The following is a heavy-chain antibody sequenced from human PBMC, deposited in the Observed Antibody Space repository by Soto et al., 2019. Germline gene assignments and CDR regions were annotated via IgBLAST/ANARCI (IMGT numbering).Heavy chain of an antibody. D-gene: IGHD6-19*01. V-gene: IGHV3-30*18. Sequence: QVQLVESGGGVFQPGRSLRLSCAASGFTFSSSGMHWVRQAPGEGLEWVGVIYYDGSEQYYGDSVKGRFTISRDNSKNTLYLQMNSLRDEDTAVYYCAKEERSGWYRTADYWGQGTLVTVSS. CDR2: IYYDGSEQ. CDR3: AKEERSGWYRTADY. CDR1: GFTFSSSG. J-gene: IGHJ4*02.